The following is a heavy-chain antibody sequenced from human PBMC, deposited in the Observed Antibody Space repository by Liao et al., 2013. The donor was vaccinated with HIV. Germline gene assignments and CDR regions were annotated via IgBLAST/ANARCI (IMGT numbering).Heavy chain of an antibody. D-gene: IGHD6-13*01. Sequence: QVLLQESGPGLVKPSETLSLTCTVSGGSISTYYWNWIRQPPGKGLEWIGYIYYSGTTNYTPSLKSRLAISLDTSKNQFSLKLSSVTAADTAVYYCARIPGIAAAGAYYYYYMDVWGKGTTVTVSS. J-gene: IGHJ6*03. CDR2: IYYSGTT. CDR1: GGSISTYY. V-gene: IGHV4-59*12. CDR3: ARIPGIAAAGAYYYYYMDV.